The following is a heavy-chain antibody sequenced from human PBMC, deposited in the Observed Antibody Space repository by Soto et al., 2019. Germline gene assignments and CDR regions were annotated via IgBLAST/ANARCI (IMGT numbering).Heavy chain of an antibody. Sequence: WTWLRQPPGKGLEWVGNVYYTGNTHHNPSLKSRVSISVDTSKNQFSMHLTSVTAADTAVYYCARAWLTAGIDVWGQGILVTVSS. V-gene: IGHV4-59*01. CDR3: ARAWLTAGIDV. CDR2: VYYTGNT. J-gene: IGHJ4*02. D-gene: IGHD1-1*01.